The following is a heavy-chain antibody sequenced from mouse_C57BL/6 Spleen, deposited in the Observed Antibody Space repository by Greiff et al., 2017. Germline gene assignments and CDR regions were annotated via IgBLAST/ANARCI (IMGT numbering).Heavy chain of an antibody. D-gene: IGHD1-1*01. CDR1: GYAFSSSW. CDR3: ARRPYYGSSYYAMDY. V-gene: IGHV1-82*01. J-gene: IGHJ4*01. Sequence: VKLMESGPELVKPGASVKISCKASGYAFSSSWMNWVKQRPGKGLEWIGRIYPGDGDTNYNGKFKGKATLTADKSSSTAYMQLSSLTSEDSAVYFCARRPYYGSSYYAMDYWGQGTSVTVSS. CDR2: IYPGDGDT.